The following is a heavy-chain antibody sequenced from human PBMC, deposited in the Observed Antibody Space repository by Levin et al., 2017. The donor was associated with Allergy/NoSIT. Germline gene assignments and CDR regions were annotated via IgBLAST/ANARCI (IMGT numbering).Heavy chain of an antibody. D-gene: IGHD1-26*01. V-gene: IGHV1-46*01. CDR3: ARGHIVGATMGTFDI. CDR1: GYTFTSYY. CDR2: INPSGGST. J-gene: IGHJ3*02. Sequence: GESLKISCKASGYTFTSYYMHWVRQAPGQGLEWMGIINPSGGSTSYAQKFQGRVTMTRDTSTSTVYMELSSLRSEDTAVYYCARGHIVGATMGTFDIWGQGTMVTVSS.